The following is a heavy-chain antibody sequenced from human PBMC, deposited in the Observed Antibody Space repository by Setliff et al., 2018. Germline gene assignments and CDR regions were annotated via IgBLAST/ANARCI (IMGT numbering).Heavy chain of an antibody. CDR3: ARAPRLEWILPTFDY. J-gene: IGHJ4*02. V-gene: IGHV1-18*01. CDR2: ISAYTGKT. D-gene: IGHD3-3*01. Sequence: ASVKVSCKAVGYTFLSYGLSWVRQAPGQGLEWMGWISAYTGKTDYAQNFQGRVTMTTDTSTNTAYLELRSLRYDDTAVYFCARAPRLEWILPTFDYWGQGTPVPVSS. CDR1: GYTFLSYG.